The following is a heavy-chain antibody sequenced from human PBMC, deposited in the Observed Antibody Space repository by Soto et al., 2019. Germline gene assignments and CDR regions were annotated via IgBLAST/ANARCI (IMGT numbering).Heavy chain of an antibody. CDR3: ARTSLRSRYFQH. V-gene: IGHV1-8*01. D-gene: IGHD4-17*01. CDR1: GYTFTSYD. CDR2: MNPNSGNT. J-gene: IGHJ1*01. Sequence: VSVKVSCKASGYTFTSYDINWVRQATGQGLEWMGWMNPNSGNTGYAQKFQGRVTMTRNTSISTAYMELSSLRSEDTAVYYCARTSLRSRYFQHWGQGTLVTVSS.